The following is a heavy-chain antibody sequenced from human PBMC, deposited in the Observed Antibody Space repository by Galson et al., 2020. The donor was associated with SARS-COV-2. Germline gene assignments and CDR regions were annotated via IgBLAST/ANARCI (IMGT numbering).Heavy chain of an antibody. CDR1: GYTFTNND. CDR2: MKTGRGNT. CDR3: ARGSWVGTLDS. J-gene: IGHJ4*02. V-gene: IGHV1-8*01. D-gene: IGHD2-21*02. Sequence: ASVKVSCKASGYTFTNNDINWLRQAPGQGPEWMGWMKTGRGNTGFAPRFQGRLTITSNASMSTAYMELTGLKSDDTAVYYCARGSWVGTLDSWGQGTPVTVSS.